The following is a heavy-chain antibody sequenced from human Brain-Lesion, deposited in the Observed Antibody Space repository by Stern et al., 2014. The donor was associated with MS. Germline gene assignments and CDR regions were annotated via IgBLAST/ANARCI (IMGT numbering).Heavy chain of an antibody. J-gene: IGHJ6*02. V-gene: IGHV1-2*02. CDR3: ARDQRGITIFGVVTDYYYLGMDV. CDR1: GYIFTGYY. D-gene: IGHD3-3*01. CDR2: INPNTGGT. Sequence: VQLVESGAEVKKPGASVKVSCKTSGYIFTGYYIHRVRQAPGQGLEWMAWINPNTGGTQDAQKFQGRVTMSRDTSISTAYVELSSLTSDDTAVYYCARDQRGITIFGVVTDYYYLGMDVWGQGTTVTVSS.